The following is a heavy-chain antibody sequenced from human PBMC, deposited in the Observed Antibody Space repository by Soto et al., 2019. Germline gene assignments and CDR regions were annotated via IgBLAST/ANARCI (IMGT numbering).Heavy chain of an antibody. Sequence: SGPTLVNPTQTLTLTCTFSGFSLSTSGMCVSWIRQPPGKALEWLALIDWDDDKYYSTSLKTRLTISKDTSKNQVVLTMTNTDPVDTATYYCARIRGSSCHEHFDYWGQGTLVTVSS. D-gene: IGHD6-13*01. V-gene: IGHV2-70*01. CDR1: GFSLSTSGMC. J-gene: IGHJ4*02. CDR2: IDWDDDK. CDR3: ARIRGSSCHEHFDY.